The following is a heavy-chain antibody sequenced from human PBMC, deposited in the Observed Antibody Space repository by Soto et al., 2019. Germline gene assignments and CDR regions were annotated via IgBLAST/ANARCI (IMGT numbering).Heavy chain of an antibody. V-gene: IGHV1-69*08. D-gene: IGHD2-15*01. J-gene: IGHJ5*02. CDR3: ARETVWVGGYCSGGSCYEDGWFDP. CDR1: GGTFSSYT. CDR2: IIPILGIA. Sequence: QVQLVQSGAEVKKPGSSVKVSCKASGGTFSSYTISWVRQAPGQGLEWMGRIIPILGIANYAQKFQGRVTITADKSTSTAYMELSSLRSEDTAVYYCARETVWVGGYCSGGSCYEDGWFDPWGQGTLVTVSS.